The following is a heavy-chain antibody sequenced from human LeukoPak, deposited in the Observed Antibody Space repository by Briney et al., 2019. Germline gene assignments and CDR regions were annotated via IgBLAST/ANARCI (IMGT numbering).Heavy chain of an antibody. CDR2: ISYDGSNK. J-gene: IGHJ4*02. V-gene: IGHV3-30*18. CDR1: GFTFSSYG. CDR3: ANSPGYCGGDCYRLDY. D-gene: IGHD2-21*02. Sequence: GGSLRLSCAASGFTFSSYGMHWVRQAPGKGLEWVAVISYDGSNKYYADSVKGRFTISRDNSKNTLYLQMNSLRAEDTAVYYCANSPGYCGGDCYRLDYWGQGTLVTVSS.